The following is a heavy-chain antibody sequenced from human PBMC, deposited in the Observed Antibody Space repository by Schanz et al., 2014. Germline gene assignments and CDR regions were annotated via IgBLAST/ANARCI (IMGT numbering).Heavy chain of an antibody. Sequence: EVQLVESGGGLVQPGGSLRLSCAASGFTFSDSWMHWVRQAPGKGLEWVSTISGLGEATFYSDSVKGRFTVSRDNAKNSLYLQMNSLRDEDTAVYYCARGGATRFDYWGQGTLVTVSS. D-gene: IGHD1-26*01. J-gene: IGHJ4*02. CDR2: ISGLGEAT. CDR3: ARGGATRFDY. V-gene: IGHV3-74*01. CDR1: GFTFSDSW.